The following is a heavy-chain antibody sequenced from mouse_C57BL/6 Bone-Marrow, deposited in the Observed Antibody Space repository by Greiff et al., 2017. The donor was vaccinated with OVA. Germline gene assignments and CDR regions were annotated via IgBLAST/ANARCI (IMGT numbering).Heavy chain of an antibody. V-gene: IGHV3-8*01. CDR3: AHYYGSSYWYFDV. Sequence: EVKLVESGPGLAKPSQTLSLTCSVTGYSITSDYWNWIRKFPGNKLEYMGYISYSGSTYYNPSLKSRISITRDTSKNQYYLQLNSVTTEDTATYYCAHYYGSSYWYFDVWGTGTTVTVSS. D-gene: IGHD1-1*01. CDR1: GYSITSDY. J-gene: IGHJ1*03. CDR2: ISYSGST.